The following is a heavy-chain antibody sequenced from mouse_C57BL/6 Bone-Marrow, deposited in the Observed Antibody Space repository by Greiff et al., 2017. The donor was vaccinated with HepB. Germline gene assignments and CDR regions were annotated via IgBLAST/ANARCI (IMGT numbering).Heavy chain of an antibody. CDR1: GFNIKDYY. Sequence: EVQLQQSGAELVKPGASVKLSCTASGFNIKDYYMHWVKQRTEQGLEWIGRIDPEDGETKYAPKFQGKATITADTSSNTAYLQLSSLTSEDTAVYYWARRVLWLRLLWYFDVWGTGTTVTVSS. CDR3: ARRVLWLRLLWYFDV. CDR2: IDPEDGET. D-gene: IGHD2-2*01. V-gene: IGHV14-2*01. J-gene: IGHJ1*03.